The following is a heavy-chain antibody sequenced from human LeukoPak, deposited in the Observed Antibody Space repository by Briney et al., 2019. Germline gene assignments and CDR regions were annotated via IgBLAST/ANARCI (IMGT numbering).Heavy chain of an antibody. CDR3: ARAGSSSWYGYYFDY. J-gene: IGHJ4*02. CDR2: ISSSGSTI. CDR1: GFTFSDYY. V-gene: IGHV3-11*01. D-gene: IGHD6-13*01. Sequence: GGSLRLSCAASGFTFSDYYMSWIRQAPGQGLEWVSYISSSGSTIYYADSVKGRFTISRDNAKNSLYLQMNSLRAEDTAVYYCARAGSSSWYGYYFDYWGQGTLVTVSS.